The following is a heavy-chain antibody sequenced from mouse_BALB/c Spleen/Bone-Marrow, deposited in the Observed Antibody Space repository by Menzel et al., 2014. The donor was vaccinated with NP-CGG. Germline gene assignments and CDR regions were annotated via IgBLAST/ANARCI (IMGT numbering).Heavy chain of an antibody. J-gene: IGHJ2*01. D-gene: IGHD2-1*01. Sequence: QVQLQQSGAELVKPGASVKLSCKASGYTFTSYWMHWVKQRPGQGLEWIGEIDPSDSYTNYNQKFKGKVTLTVDKSSSTAYMQLSSLTSEDSAVYYCARGLYGNSGYWGQGTTLTVSS. V-gene: IGHV1-69*02. CDR1: GYTFTSYW. CDR2: IDPSDSYT. CDR3: ARGLYGNSGY.